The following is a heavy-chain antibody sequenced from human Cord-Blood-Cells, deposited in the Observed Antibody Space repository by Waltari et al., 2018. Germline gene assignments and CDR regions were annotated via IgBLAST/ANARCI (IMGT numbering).Heavy chain of an antibody. Sequence: VQLVQSGAEVKKPGCSVQVSCKAPGGTFSSYAFCWVRQAPEQGREWMGGIIPIFGTANYAQKFQGRVTITADESTSTAYMELSSLRSEDTAVYYCARGPGIAAAGTWAFDIWGQGTMVTVSS. CDR2: IIPIFGTA. CDR3: ARGPGIAAAGTWAFDI. J-gene: IGHJ3*02. D-gene: IGHD6-13*01. CDR1: GGTFSSYA. V-gene: IGHV1-69*01.